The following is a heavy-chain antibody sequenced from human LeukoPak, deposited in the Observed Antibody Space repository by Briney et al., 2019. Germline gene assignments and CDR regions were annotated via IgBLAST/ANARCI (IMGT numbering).Heavy chain of an antibody. D-gene: IGHD5-24*01. CDR3: ATISAQTFDI. J-gene: IGHJ3*02. CDR2: IKPDGSDK. Sequence: GGSLRLSCVGSGFTFRSHWLNWVRQSPGKGLEWVANIKPDGSDKYYVDSARGRFTVSRDNAKNSAFLQMNSLRAEDTAIYYCATISAQTFDIWGQGTLVSVSS. CDR1: GFTFRSHW. V-gene: IGHV3-7*01.